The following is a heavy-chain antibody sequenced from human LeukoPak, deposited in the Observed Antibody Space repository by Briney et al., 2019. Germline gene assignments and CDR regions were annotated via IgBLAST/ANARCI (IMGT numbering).Heavy chain of an antibody. J-gene: IGHJ5*02. V-gene: IGHV1-69*13. Sequence: ASVKVSCTASGGTFISYAISWVRQAPGQGLEWMGGIIPIFGTANYAQKFQGRVTITADESTSTAYMELSSLRSEDTAVYYCARVGGGLGTPRIAARPWYPWGQGTLVTVSS. CDR1: GGTFISYA. D-gene: IGHD6-6*01. CDR3: ARVGGGLGTPRIAARPWYP. CDR2: IIPIFGTA.